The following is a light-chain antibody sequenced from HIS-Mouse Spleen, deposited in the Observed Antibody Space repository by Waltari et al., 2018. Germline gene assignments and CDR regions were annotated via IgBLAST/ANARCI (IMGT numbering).Light chain of an antibody. Sequence: SSELTQDPAVSVALGQTVRITCQGDSLRSYYASWYQQKPGQAPVLVIYGKTNRPSGIPDRFSGSRSGNTASLTITGAQAEDAADYYCNSRDSSGNHWVFGGGTKLTVL. CDR3: NSRDSSGNHWV. J-gene: IGLJ3*02. CDR1: SLRSYY. CDR2: GKT. V-gene: IGLV3-19*01.